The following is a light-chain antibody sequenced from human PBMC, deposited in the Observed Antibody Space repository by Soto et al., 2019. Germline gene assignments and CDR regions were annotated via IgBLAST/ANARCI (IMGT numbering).Light chain of an antibody. CDR3: SSYTSSSTL. CDR1: SSDVGGYNY. V-gene: IGLV2-14*01. Sequence: QSVLTQPASVSGYTGQSITISCPGTSSDVGGYNYVSWYQQHPGKAPKLMIYAVTDRPSGVSSRFSGSKSGNTASLTISGLQAEDEADYYCSSYTSSSTLFGTGTKVTVL. J-gene: IGLJ1*01. CDR2: AVT.